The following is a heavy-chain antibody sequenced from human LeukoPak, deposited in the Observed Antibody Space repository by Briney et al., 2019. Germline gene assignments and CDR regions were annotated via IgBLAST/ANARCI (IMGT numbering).Heavy chain of an antibody. CDR3: ARTMYYYGTSHFDY. CDR2: IFYSGTT. CDR1: GGSTSRYY. J-gene: IGHJ4*02. D-gene: IGHD3-22*01. Sequence: SETLSLTCSVSGGSTSRYYWSWIRQPPGKGLEWIGYIFYSGTTNYNPSLKSRVTISVDTSKNQFSLKLSSVTAADTAVYYCARTMYYYGTSHFDYWGQGTLVTVSS. V-gene: IGHV4-59*01.